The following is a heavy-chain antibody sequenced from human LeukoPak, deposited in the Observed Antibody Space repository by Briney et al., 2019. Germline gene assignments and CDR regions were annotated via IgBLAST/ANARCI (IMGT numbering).Heavy chain of an antibody. CDR2: IYYSGST. J-gene: IGHJ4*02. V-gene: IGHV4-59*08. Sequence: PSETLSLTCTVSGGSISSYYWSWIRQPPGKGLEWIGYIYYSGSTNYSPSLKSRVTISVDTSKNQFSLKLSSVTAADTAVYYCARRKLYDSSGALDYWGQGTLVTVSS. CDR1: GGSISSYY. CDR3: ARRKLYDSSGALDY. D-gene: IGHD3-22*01.